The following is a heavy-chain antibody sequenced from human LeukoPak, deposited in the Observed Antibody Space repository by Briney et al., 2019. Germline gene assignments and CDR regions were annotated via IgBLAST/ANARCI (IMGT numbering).Heavy chain of an antibody. D-gene: IGHD3-3*01. CDR2: ISSSSSYI. V-gene: IGHV3-21*01. CDR3: ARRGDFWSGTSGGGYMDV. CDR1: EFTFSSYS. J-gene: IGHJ6*03. Sequence: SGGSLRLSCAASEFTFSSYSMNWVRQAPGKGLEWVSSISSSSSYIYYADSVKGRFTISRDNAKNSLYLQMNSLRAEDTAVYYCARRGDFWSGTSGGGYMDVWGKGTTVTVSS.